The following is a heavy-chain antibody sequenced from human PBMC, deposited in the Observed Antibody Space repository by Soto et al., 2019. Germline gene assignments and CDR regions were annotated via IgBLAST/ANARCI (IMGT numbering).Heavy chain of an antibody. V-gene: IGHV4-30-4*01. Sequence: QVQLQESGPGLVKPSQTLSLTCTVSGGSISSGDYYCSWIRQPPGKGLEWSGSIYYSGSTYYNPSLKSRVTISVDTSKNQFSLKLSSVTAADTAVYYSASRHSSPDFDYWGQGTLVTVSS. D-gene: IGHD6-13*01. CDR2: IYYSGST. J-gene: IGHJ4*02. CDR1: GGSISSGDYY. CDR3: ASRHSSPDFDY.